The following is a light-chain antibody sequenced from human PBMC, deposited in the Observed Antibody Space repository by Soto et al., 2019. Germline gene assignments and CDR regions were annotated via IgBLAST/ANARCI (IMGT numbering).Light chain of an antibody. CDR3: QQYGNSPQIT. CDR1: QSVSNY. J-gene: IGKJ5*01. V-gene: IGKV3-11*01. Sequence: EIVLTQSPATLSLSPGERATLSCRASQSVSNYLAWYQQKPGQAPRLLIYDASNRATGIPARFSGSGSGTDLTLTISSLETEDFAVYLCQQYGNSPQITFGQGTRLEIK. CDR2: DAS.